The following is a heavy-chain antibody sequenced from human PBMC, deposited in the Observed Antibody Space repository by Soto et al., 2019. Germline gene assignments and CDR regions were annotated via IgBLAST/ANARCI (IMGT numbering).Heavy chain of an antibody. V-gene: IGHV2-5*02. J-gene: IGHJ4*02. CDR1: GFSLSTSGVG. Sequence: QITLKESGPTLVKPTQTLTLTCTFSGFSLSTSGVGVGWIRQPPGKALEWLALIYWDDDKRYSPSLKSRLTITKDTSTNQLVLTMTNMDPVDTATYDCAHRWVTYFDYWGQGTLVTVSS. CDR2: IYWDDDK. D-gene: IGHD5-18*01. CDR3: AHRWVTYFDY.